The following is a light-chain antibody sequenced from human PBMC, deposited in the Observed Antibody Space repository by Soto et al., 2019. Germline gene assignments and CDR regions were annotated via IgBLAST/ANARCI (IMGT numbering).Light chain of an antibody. Sequence: EIVITHSPATLSVSPGERASLSCRASHTVSSNLAWYQQKPGQAPRLLIYGASARATGIPARFSGSGSGTEFTLTISSLESEDSAVYYCQQYSSWPPWTFGQGTKVDI. V-gene: IGKV3-15*01. J-gene: IGKJ1*01. CDR3: QQYSSWPPWT. CDR1: HTVSSN. CDR2: GAS.